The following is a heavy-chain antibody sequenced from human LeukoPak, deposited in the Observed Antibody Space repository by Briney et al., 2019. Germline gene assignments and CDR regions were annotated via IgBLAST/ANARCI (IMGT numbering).Heavy chain of an antibody. Sequence: ASVKVSCKASGYTFTSYGISWVRQAPGQVLEWMGWISAYNGNTNYAQKLQGRVTMTTDTSTSTAYMELKSLRSDDTAVYYCARDRSYSYGQMAYYYYGMDVWGQGTTVTVSS. D-gene: IGHD5-18*01. J-gene: IGHJ6*02. CDR1: GYTFTSYG. CDR3: ARDRSYSYGQMAYYYYGMDV. V-gene: IGHV1-18*01. CDR2: ISAYNGNT.